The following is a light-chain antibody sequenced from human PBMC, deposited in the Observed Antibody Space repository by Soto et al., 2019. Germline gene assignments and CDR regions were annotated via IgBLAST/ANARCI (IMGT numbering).Light chain of an antibody. CDR2: RAS. CDR3: QQYGSSRT. CDR1: KSVSRSY. Sequence: ELVSKQAPGILSLSPGERATLSCRVSKSVSRSYVAWYQQKPGQPPRLLTYRASSRATGIPDRFSGRGSGTDFTLTISRLEPEDVAVYYCQQYGSSRTFGQGTKVEIK. J-gene: IGKJ1*01. V-gene: IGKV3-20*01.